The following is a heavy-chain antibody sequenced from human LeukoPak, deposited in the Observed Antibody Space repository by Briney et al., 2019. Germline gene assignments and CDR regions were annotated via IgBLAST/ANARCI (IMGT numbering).Heavy chain of an antibody. D-gene: IGHD2-2*01. CDR3: APYCSSPTCYEVYFDS. J-gene: IGHJ4*02. Sequence: PGGSLRLSCAASGFTFSTYSMNWVRQAPGKGLEWISYISSSGSTMYYADSVKGRFTISRDNAKNSLYLQVYSLRVEDTAVYYCAPYCSSPTCYEVYFDSWGQGTLVTVPS. CDR2: ISSSGSTM. V-gene: IGHV3-48*01. CDR1: GFTFSTYS.